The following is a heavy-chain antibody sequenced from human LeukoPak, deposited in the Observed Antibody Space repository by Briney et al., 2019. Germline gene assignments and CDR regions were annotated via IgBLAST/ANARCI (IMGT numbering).Heavy chain of an antibody. CDR3: ARVYYYYYYYMDV. Sequence: GGSLRLFCAASGFTFSDYYMSWIRQAPGKGLEWVSYISSSGSTIYYADSVKGRFTISRDNAKNSLYLQMNSLRAEDTAVYYCARVYYYYYYYMDVWGKGTTVTISS. J-gene: IGHJ6*03. V-gene: IGHV3-11*01. CDR1: GFTFSDYY. CDR2: ISSSGSTI.